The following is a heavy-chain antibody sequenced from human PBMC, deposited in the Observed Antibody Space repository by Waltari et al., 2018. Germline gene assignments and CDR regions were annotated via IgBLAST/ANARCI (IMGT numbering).Heavy chain of an antibody. V-gene: IGHV4-34*01. D-gene: IGHD3-10*02. CDR3: AATMLDAFDI. CDR1: GGSFSGYY. CDR2: INHSGST. J-gene: IGHJ3*02. Sequence: QVQLQQWGAGLLKPSETLSLTCAVYGGSFSGYYWSWIRQPPGKGLEWIGEINHSGSTNYNPSLKSRVTISVDTSKNQFSLKLSSVTAADTAVYYCAATMLDAFDIWGQGTMVTVSS.